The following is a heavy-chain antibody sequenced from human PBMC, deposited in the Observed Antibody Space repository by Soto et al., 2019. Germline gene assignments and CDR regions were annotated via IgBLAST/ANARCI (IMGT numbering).Heavy chain of an antibody. J-gene: IGHJ6*02. CDR3: ARDRGVSGPRAVDYYYYGMDV. CDR2: ISSSSSYT. Sequence: GGSLRLSCAASGFTFSDYYMSWIRQAPGKGLEWVSYISSSSSYTNYADSVKGRFTISRDNAKNSLYLQMNSLRAEDTAVYYCARDRGVSGPRAVDYYYYGMDVWGQGTTVTVSS. D-gene: IGHD3-10*01. V-gene: IGHV3-11*06. CDR1: GFTFSDYY.